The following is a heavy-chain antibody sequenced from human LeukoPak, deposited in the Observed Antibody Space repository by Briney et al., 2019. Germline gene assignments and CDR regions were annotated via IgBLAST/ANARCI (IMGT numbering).Heavy chain of an antibody. D-gene: IGHD5-24*01. V-gene: IGHV3-48*01. CDR2: IGIDSGNT. CDR1: GFTFSNYS. CDR3: ARDYKYAFDN. J-gene: IGHJ4*02. Sequence: GGSLRLSCAASGFTFSNYSMNWVRQAPGKGLERISYIGIDSGNTNYADSVKGRFTVSGDKAKNSLYLQMNSLRVEDTAVYYCARDYKYAFDNWGQGTLVTVSS.